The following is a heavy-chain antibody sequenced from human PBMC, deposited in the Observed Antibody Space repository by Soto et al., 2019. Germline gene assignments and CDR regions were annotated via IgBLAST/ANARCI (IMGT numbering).Heavy chain of an antibody. CDR1: GGSFSDYA. J-gene: IGHJ4*02. V-gene: IGHV1-69*11. CDR2: IVPMLRTP. Sequence: QVQLVQSGAEVKKPGSSVKVCCKASGGSFSDYAINWVRQAPGPGLEWMGGIVPMLRTPNYARKFQGRVTITADESTSTVSMELTSLTSDDTAVYYCARGLGGSYFPFDYWGQGTLVTVSS. CDR3: ARGLGGSYFPFDY. D-gene: IGHD1-26*01.